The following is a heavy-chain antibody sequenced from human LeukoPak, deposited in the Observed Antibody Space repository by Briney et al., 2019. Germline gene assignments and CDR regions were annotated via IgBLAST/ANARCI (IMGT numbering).Heavy chain of an antibody. CDR1: GFTFTDHF. Sequence: ASVKVSCKASGFTFTDHFMHWVRQAPGQGLEWMGWINVNSGATFYAQKFQDRVTVTRDTSISTMYMELNRLTSDDTAVYFCARDFNWGADYWGQGTLVAVSS. CDR2: INVNSGAT. J-gene: IGHJ4*02. CDR3: ARDFNWGADY. D-gene: IGHD7-27*01. V-gene: IGHV1-2*02.